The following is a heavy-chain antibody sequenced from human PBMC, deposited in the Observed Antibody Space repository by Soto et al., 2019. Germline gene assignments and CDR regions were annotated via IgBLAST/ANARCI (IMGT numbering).Heavy chain of an antibody. CDR1: GFAFSNFG. CDR3: ARDPGQDEAMDY. J-gene: IGHJ4*02. CDR2: IWHNGKNK. Sequence: QVQVVESGGGVVQPGRSLRLSCVASGFAFSNFGMHWVRQVPGKGLEWVAVIWHNGKNKDYADYAKGRFTISRDNSKNILYLEMNSLRVEDTALYYCARDPGQDEAMDYWGQGTLVTVSS. V-gene: IGHV3-33*01.